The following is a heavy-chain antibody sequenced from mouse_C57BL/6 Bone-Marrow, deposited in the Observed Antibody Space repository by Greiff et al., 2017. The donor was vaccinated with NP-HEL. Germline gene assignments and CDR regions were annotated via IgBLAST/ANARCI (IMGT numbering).Heavy chain of an antibody. J-gene: IGHJ4*01. CDR3: AKRGVVATHYYAMDY. CDR1: GFSLTSYG. Sequence: QVHMKQSGPGLVAPSQSLSITCTVSGFSLTSYGVDWVRQPPGKGLEWLGVIWGGGSTNYNSSLMSRLSISKDNYKSQVFLKMNSLQTDDTAMYDCAKRGVVATHYYAMDYWGQGTSVTVSS. D-gene: IGHD1-1*01. V-gene: IGHV2-9*01. CDR2: IWGGGST.